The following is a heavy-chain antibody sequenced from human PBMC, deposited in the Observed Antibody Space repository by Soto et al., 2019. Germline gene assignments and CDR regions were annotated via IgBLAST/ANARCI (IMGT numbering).Heavy chain of an antibody. J-gene: IGHJ4*02. CDR1: GYTFTSYG. CDR2: ISAHNGNT. V-gene: IGHV1-18*01. Sequence: QVHLVQSGAEVKKPGASVKVSCKASGYTFTSYGITWVRQAPGQGLEWMGWISAHNGNTYYAQNLQGRVIVTRDTSTSTAYMELRSLISDDTAVYYCARGRYGDYWGQGALVTVSS. D-gene: IGHD1-1*01. CDR3: ARGRYGDY.